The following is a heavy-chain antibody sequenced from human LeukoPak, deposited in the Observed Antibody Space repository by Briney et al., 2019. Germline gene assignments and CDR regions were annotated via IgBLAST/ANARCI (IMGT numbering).Heavy chain of an antibody. CDR1: GFTFSSYG. CDR3: ANHGYCSSTSCHGHYYYYYMDV. D-gene: IGHD2-2*03. J-gene: IGHJ6*03. Sequence: PGGSLRLSCAASGFTFSSYGMHWVRQAPGKGLEWVAFIRYDGSNKYYADSVKGRFTISRDNSKNTLYLQMNSLRAEDTAVYYCANHGYCSSTSCHGHYYYYYMDVWGKGTTVTISS. V-gene: IGHV3-30*02. CDR2: IRYDGSNK.